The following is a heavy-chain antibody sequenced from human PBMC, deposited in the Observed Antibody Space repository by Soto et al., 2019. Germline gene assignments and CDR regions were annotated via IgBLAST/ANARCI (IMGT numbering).Heavy chain of an antibody. CDR1: GFTFSSYA. V-gene: IGHV3-23*01. J-gene: IGHJ3*02. CDR3: AKAFLWGVKAFDI. D-gene: IGHD3-10*01. Sequence: GESLKISGAASGFTFSSYAMSWVRQAPGKGLEWVSAISGSGGSTYYADSVKGRFTISRDNSKNTLYLQMNSLRAEDTAVYYCAKAFLWGVKAFDIWGQGTMVTVSS. CDR2: ISGSGGST.